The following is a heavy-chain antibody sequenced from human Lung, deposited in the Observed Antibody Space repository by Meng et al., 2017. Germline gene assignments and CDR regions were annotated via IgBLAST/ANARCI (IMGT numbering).Heavy chain of an antibody. CDR1: GGSFSDYY. J-gene: IGHJ4*02. Sequence: QGQPQRWGQGLLNPSETLPLTCVVSGGSFSDYYWSWIRQPPGKGLEWIGEINHSGSTNYNPSLESRATISVDTSQNNLSLKLSSVTAADSAVYYCARGPTTMAHDFDYWGQGTLVTVSS. CDR3: ARGPTTMAHDFDY. CDR2: INHSGST. D-gene: IGHD4-11*01. V-gene: IGHV4-34*01.